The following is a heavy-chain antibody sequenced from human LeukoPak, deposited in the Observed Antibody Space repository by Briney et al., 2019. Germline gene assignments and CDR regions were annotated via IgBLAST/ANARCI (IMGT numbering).Heavy chain of an antibody. CDR2: INSSGGNT. CDR3: ARERPPELAAARDEFSVDAFDI. Sequence: ASVRVSCKASGYTFTSYYMHWVRQAPGQGLEWMGLINSSGGNTSFAQKFQGRVTMTRDTSTSAVYMELSSLRSEDTGVYYCARERPPELAAARDEFSVDAFDIWGQGTMVTVSS. D-gene: IGHD6-13*01. V-gene: IGHV1-46*01. CDR1: GYTFTSYY. J-gene: IGHJ3*02.